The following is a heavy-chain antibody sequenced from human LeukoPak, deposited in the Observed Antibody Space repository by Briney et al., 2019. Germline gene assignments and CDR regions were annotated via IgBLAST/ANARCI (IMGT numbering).Heavy chain of an antibody. J-gene: IGHJ3*02. CDR3: ARHYYGGSGAFDI. CDR1: GGSISGYF. CDR2: IYHSGTT. Sequence: SETLSLTCTVSGGSISGYFWSWIRQPPGKGLEWIGYIYHSGTTYYNPSLKSRVTMSVDTSKNQFSLKLSSVTAADTAVYFCARHYYGGSGAFDIWGQGTMVTVSS. D-gene: IGHD4-23*01. V-gene: IGHV4-59*08.